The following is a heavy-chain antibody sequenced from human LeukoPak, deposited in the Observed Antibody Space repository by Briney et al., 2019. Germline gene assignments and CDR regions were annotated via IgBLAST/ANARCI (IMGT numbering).Heavy chain of an antibody. D-gene: IGHD2-21*02. V-gene: IGHV4-59*01. CDR1: GGSISTYY. CDR3: ARSGGGDPLV. CDR2: ISYSGTT. Sequence: KPSETLSLTCTVSGGSISTYYWCWIRQPPGEGLEWIGYISYSGTTNYTPALKSRVTMSVDTSKNQFSLNLSSVTAADTAVYYWARSGGGDPLVWGQGTLVTVSS. J-gene: IGHJ4*02.